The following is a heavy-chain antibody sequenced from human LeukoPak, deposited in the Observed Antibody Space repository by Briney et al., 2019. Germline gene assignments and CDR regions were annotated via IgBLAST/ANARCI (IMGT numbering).Heavy chain of an antibody. V-gene: IGHV3-23*01. J-gene: IGHJ4*02. CDR2: ISGSGGST. CDR1: GFTFSSYA. Sequence: GRSLRLSCAASGFTFSSYAMTWVRQAPGKGLEWVSAISGSGGSTYYADSVKGRFTISRDNSKNTLYLQMNNLRAEDTALYYCAKEIKFRAAAGDYFDYWGQGTLVTVSS. CDR3: AKEIKFRAAAGDYFDY. D-gene: IGHD6-13*01.